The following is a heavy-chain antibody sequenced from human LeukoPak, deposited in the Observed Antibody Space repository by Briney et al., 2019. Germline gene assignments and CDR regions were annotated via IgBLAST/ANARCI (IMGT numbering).Heavy chain of an antibody. J-gene: IGHJ4*02. D-gene: IGHD2-21*01. V-gene: IGHV4-4*02. CDR2: VSLSGLT. CDR3: SRENVAFSPFGY. CDR1: GGSITSTNW. Sequence: SETLSLTCGVSGGSITSTNWWSWVRQPPGQGLEWIGEVSLSGLTNYNPSLSSRVIMALDTSKNHLSLHLTSVTAADTAVYYCSRENVAFSPFGYWGQGYLVTVLS.